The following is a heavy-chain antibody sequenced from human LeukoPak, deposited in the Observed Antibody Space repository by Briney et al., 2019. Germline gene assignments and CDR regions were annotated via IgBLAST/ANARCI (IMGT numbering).Heavy chain of an antibody. CDR1: GYTFTSYY. CDR2: INPSGGST. Sequence: ASVTVSCTASGYTFTSYYMHWVRQAPGQGLEWMGIINPSGGSTSYAQKFQGRVTMTRDTSTSTVYMELSSLRSEDTAVYYCAREIYDYGSGRNNNWFDPWGQGTLVTVSS. V-gene: IGHV1-46*01. CDR3: AREIYDYGSGRNNNWFDP. J-gene: IGHJ5*02. D-gene: IGHD3-10*01.